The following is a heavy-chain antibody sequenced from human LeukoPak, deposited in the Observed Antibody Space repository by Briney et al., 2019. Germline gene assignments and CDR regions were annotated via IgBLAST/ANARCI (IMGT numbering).Heavy chain of an antibody. CDR3: AKNRGSSWPAYYFDY. CDR2: ISGGGGST. J-gene: IGHJ4*02. Sequence: GGSLRLSCAASGFTFSSYAMSWVRQAPGKGLEWVSAISGGGGSTYYADSGKGRFTISRDNSKNTLYVQMNSLRAEDTAVYYCAKNRGSSWPAYYFDYWGQGTLVTVSS. D-gene: IGHD6-13*01. CDR1: GFTFSSYA. V-gene: IGHV3-23*01.